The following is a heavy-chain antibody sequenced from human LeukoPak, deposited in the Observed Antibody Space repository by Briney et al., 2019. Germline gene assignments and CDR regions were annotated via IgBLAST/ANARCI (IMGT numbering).Heavy chain of an antibody. CDR3: ATSMVRGVITPN. CDR1: GFPFSSYA. D-gene: IGHD3-10*01. Sequence: GGSLRLSCAASGFPFSSYAMSWARQAPGKGLEWVSTISGSGGSTYYADSVKGRFTISRDNSKNQPYLQMNSLRAEDTAVYYCATSMVRGVITPNWGQGTLVTVSS. V-gene: IGHV3-23*01. CDR2: ISGSGGST. J-gene: IGHJ4*02.